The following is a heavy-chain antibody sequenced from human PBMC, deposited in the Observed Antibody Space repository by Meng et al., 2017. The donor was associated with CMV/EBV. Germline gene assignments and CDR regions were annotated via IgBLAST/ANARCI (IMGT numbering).Heavy chain of an antibody. D-gene: IGHD2-2*02. CDR1: GFTFSSYW. J-gene: IGHJ6*02. V-gene: IGHV3-7*01. CDR2: IKQDGSEK. Sequence: GESLKISCAASGFTFSSYWMSWVRQAPGKGLEWVANIKQDGSEKYYVDSVKGRFTISRDNAKNSLYLQMNGLRAEDTAVYYCAREDCSSTSCYTGYYGMDVWGQGTTVTVSS. CDR3: AREDCSSTSCYTGYYGMDV.